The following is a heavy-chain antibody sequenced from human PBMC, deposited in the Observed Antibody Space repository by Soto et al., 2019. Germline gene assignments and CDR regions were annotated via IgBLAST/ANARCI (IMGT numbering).Heavy chain of an antibody. CDR2: FDPEDGET. V-gene: IGHV1-24*01. Sequence: QVQLVQSGAEVKKPGASVKVSCKVSGYTLTELSMHWVRQAPGKGLEWMGGFDPEDGETIYAQKFQGRVTMTEDTSTDTAYMEISSRRSEDTAVYYCATHTGIMITFGGVIPPDYWGQGTLVTVSS. CDR3: ATHTGIMITFGGVIPPDY. J-gene: IGHJ4*02. D-gene: IGHD3-16*02. CDR1: GYTLTELS.